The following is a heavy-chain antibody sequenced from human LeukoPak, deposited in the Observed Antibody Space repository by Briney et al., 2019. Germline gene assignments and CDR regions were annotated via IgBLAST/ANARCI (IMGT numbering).Heavy chain of an antibody. D-gene: IGHD6-19*01. J-gene: IGHJ4*02. CDR1: GFTFTTYG. Sequence: GGSLRLSCAASGFTFTTYGMHWVRQAPGKGLEWVAVISYDGTIKHYVDSVKGRFTISRDNSKNTLYLQMNSLRAEDTAVYYCARETDSSGWYFDYWGQGTLVTVSS. V-gene: IGHV3-30*03. CDR3: ARETDSSGWYFDY. CDR2: ISYDGTIK.